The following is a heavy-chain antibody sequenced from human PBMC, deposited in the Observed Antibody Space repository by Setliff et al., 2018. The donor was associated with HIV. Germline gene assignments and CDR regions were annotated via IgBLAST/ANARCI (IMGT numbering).Heavy chain of an antibody. CDR2: IYHNGST. CDR3: ARGGGSRAATSSYYYMDV. Sequence: SCTVSGGSISIGGYYWGWIRQHPGKGLEWIGYIYHNGSTYYNPSLKSRLIISVDTSKNQFSLKLSSVTAADTAVYYCARGGGSRAATSSYYYMDVWGKGTTVTVSS. V-gene: IGHV4-31*03. J-gene: IGHJ6*03. D-gene: IGHD2-15*01. CDR1: GGSISIGGYY.